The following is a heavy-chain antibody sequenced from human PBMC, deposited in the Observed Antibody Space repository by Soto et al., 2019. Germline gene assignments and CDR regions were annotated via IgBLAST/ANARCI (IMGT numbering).Heavy chain of an antibody. J-gene: IGHJ4*02. CDR3: AKFDSGYDIDY. CDR2: IIGNGGST. Sequence: EVQVLESGGGLVQPGGSLSLSCAASGFTFSNYAMTWVRQAPGKGLEWLSRIIGNGGSTHYADSVRGRFTISRDNSKNTLYLQMNSLRTEDTAIYYCAKFDSGYDIDYWGQGTLVTVS. V-gene: IGHV3-23*01. CDR1: GFTFSNYA. D-gene: IGHD5-12*01.